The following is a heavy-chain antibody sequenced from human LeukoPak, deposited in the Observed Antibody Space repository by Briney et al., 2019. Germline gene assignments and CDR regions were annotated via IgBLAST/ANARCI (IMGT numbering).Heavy chain of an antibody. D-gene: IGHD6-13*01. V-gene: IGHV3-9*01. CDR1: GFTFDDYA. CDR3: AKSVGSSWYWWFDP. CDR2: ISWNSGSI. J-gene: IGHJ5*02. Sequence: GGSLRLSCAASGFTFDDYAMHWVRQAPGKGPEWVSGISWNSGSIGYADSVKGRFTISRDNAKNSLYLQMNSLRAEDTALYYCAKSVGSSWYWWFDPWGQGTLVTVSS.